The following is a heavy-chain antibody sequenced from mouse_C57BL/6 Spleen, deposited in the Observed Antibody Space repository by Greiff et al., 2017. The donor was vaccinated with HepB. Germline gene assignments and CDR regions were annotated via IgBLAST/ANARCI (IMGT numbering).Heavy chain of an antibody. Sequence: QVQLQQSGAELAKPGASVKLSCKASGYTFTSYWMHWVNQRPGQGLEWIGYINPSSGYTKYNQKFKDKATLTADKSSSTAYMQLSSLTYEDSAVYYCAKRVTGTDYFDYWGQGTTLTVSS. CDR3: AKRVTGTDYFDY. CDR2: INPSSGYT. J-gene: IGHJ2*01. D-gene: IGHD4-1*01. V-gene: IGHV1-7*01. CDR1: GYTFTSYW.